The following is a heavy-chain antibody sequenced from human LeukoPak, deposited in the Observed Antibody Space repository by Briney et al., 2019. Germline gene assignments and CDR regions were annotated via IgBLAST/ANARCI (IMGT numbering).Heavy chain of an antibody. D-gene: IGHD3-10*01. CDR2: ISSSSSYI. Sequence: GGSLRLSCAASGFTFSSYSMNWVRQAPGKGLEWVSSISSSSSYIYYADSVKGRFTISRDNAKNSLYLQMNSLRAEDTAVYYCASINPTYYYGSGSYGYFDYWGQGTLVTVSS. CDR1: GFTFSSYS. V-gene: IGHV3-21*01. CDR3: ASINPTYYYGSGSYGYFDY. J-gene: IGHJ4*02.